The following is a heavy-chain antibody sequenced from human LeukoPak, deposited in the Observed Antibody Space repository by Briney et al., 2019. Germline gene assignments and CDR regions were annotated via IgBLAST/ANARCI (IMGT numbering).Heavy chain of an antibody. J-gene: IGHJ3*02. V-gene: IGHV1-69*13. CDR3: ASYIVVVPAAILAFDI. CDR1: GGTFSSYA. Sequence: GASVKVSRKASGGTFSSYAISWVRQAPGQGLEWMGGIIPIFGTANYAQKFQGRVTITADESTSTAYMELSSLRSEDTAVYYCASYIVVVPAAILAFDIWGQGTMVTVSS. D-gene: IGHD2-2*02. CDR2: IIPIFGTA.